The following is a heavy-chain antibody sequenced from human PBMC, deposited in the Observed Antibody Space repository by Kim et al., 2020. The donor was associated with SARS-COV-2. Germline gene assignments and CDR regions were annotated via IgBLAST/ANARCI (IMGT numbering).Heavy chain of an antibody. V-gene: IGHV1-69*01. Sequence: YAQKFQGRVTSTAHESTSTAYMELSSLRSEDTAVYYCARGGRFLEWLFNYWGQGTLVTVSS. D-gene: IGHD3-3*01. J-gene: IGHJ4*02. CDR3: ARGGRFLEWLFNY.